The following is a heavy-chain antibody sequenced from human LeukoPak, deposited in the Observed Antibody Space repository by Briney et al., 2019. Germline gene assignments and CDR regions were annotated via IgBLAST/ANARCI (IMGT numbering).Heavy chain of an antibody. CDR2: IDPSDSYI. Sequence: GESLKISCKGSGYSFTSYWISWVRQMPGKGLEWMGRIDPSDSYIKYSPSFQGHVNISADKSISTVYLQWSSLKASDTAMYYCARQHGSSWDFDYWGQGTLVTVSS. J-gene: IGHJ4*02. CDR1: GYSFTSYW. CDR3: ARQHGSSWDFDY. V-gene: IGHV5-10-1*01. D-gene: IGHD6-13*01.